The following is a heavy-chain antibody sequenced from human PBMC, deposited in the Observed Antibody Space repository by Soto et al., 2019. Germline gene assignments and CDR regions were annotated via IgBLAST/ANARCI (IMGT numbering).Heavy chain of an antibody. Sequence: ASVKVCCKASGYTFTSYGISWVRQAPGQGLEWMGWISAYNGNTNYAQKLQGRVTMTTDTSTSTAYMELRSLRSDDTAVYYCAREGSCYSSGCYYYGMDVWGQGTTVTVSS. V-gene: IGHV1-18*01. CDR2: ISAYNGNT. D-gene: IGHD2-15*01. CDR3: AREGSCYSSGCYYYGMDV. J-gene: IGHJ6*02. CDR1: GYTFTSYG.